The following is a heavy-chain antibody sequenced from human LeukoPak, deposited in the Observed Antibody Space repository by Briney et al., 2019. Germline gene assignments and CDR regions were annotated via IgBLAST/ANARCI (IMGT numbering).Heavy chain of an antibody. J-gene: IGHJ3*02. CDR2: INPNSGGT. Sequence: ASVKVSCKASGYTFTGYYMHWVRQAPGQGLEWMGWINPNSGGTNYAQKFQGWVTMTRDTSISTAYMELSRLRSDDTAVYYCARVSDRLADAFDIWGQGTMVTVSS. CDR1: GYTFTGYY. CDR3: ARVSDRLADAFDI. V-gene: IGHV1-2*04. D-gene: IGHD3-3*02.